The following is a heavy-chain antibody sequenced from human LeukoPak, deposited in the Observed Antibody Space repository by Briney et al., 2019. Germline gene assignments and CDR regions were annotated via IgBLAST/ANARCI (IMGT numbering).Heavy chain of an antibody. CDR3: AREYSSSSGRSFDY. V-gene: IGHV3-48*01. CDR2: ISPSATTI. D-gene: IGHD6-6*01. J-gene: IGHJ4*02. Sequence: PGGSLRLSCAASAFTFSGYSMNWVRQAPGKGLEWVSYISPSATTIYYADSVKGRFTISRDNAKNSLYLQMNSLRAEDSAVYYCAREYSSSSGRSFDYWGQGTLVTVSP. CDR1: AFTFSGYS.